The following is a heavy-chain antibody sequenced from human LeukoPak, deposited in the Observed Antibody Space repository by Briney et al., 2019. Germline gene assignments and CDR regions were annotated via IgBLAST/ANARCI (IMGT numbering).Heavy chain of an antibody. CDR2: IICSGSTI. Sequence: PGGSPRLSCAASGFTLSDYYMSWIRQAPGEGLEWVSYIICSGSTIYYADSVKGRFTISRDNAKNSLYLQMNSLRAEDAAVYYCARDGGTGPPNGNWFDPWGQGTLVTVSS. CDR1: GFTLSDYY. CDR3: ARDGGTGPPNGNWFDP. D-gene: IGHD1-1*01. V-gene: IGHV3-11*01. J-gene: IGHJ5*02.